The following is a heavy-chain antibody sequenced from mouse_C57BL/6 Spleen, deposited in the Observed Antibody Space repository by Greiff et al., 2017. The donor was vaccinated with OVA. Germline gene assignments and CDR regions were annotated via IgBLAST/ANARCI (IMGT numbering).Heavy chain of an antibody. CDR3: ARSQYYAMDY. CDR1: GYAFTNYL. V-gene: IGHV1-54*01. CDR2: INPGSGGT. Sequence: VQVVESGAELVRPGTSVKVSCKASGYAFTNYLIEWVKQRPGQGLEWIGVINPGSGGTNYNEKFKGKATLTADKSSSTAYMQLSSLTSEDSAVYFCARSQYYAMDYWGQGTSVTVSS. J-gene: IGHJ4*01.